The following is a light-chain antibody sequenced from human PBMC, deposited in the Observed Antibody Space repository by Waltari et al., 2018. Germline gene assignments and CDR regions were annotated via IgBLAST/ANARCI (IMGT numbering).Light chain of an antibody. CDR2: RDN. Sequence: QSVLTQPPSASGAPGQRVTTSCSGSSSNIGSNTVNWYQQLPGTPPKLLIYRDNQRPSGVPDRFSGSKSGTSASLAISGLQSDDEADYYCAAWDDSLNGLFGGGTKLTVL. CDR1: SSNIGSNT. V-gene: IGLV1-44*01. J-gene: IGLJ3*02. CDR3: AAWDDSLNGL.